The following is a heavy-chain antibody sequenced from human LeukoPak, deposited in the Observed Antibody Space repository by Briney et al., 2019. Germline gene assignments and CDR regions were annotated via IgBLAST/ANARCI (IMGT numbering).Heavy chain of an antibody. Sequence: PSETLSLTCAVYGGSFSGYYWSWIRQPPGKGLEWIGEINHSGSTNYNPSLKSRVTIPVDTSKNQFSLKLSSVTAADTAVYYCARYNYDFWSGYSSWFDPWGQGTLVTVSS. J-gene: IGHJ5*02. CDR2: INHSGST. CDR3: ARYNYDFWSGYSSWFDP. CDR1: GGSFSGYY. V-gene: IGHV4-34*01. D-gene: IGHD3-3*01.